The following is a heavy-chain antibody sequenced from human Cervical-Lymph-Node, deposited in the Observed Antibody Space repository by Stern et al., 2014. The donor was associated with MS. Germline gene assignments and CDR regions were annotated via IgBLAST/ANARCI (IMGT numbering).Heavy chain of an antibody. Sequence: QVQLVESGGGLVKPGGSLRLSCAASGFTFSDYYMSWIRQAPGQGLEWVSYISSSGSTLYYADSVKGRFTISRDNPKNSLYLQMNSRRAEDTAVYYCASQVVPAAAFDYWGQGTLVTVSS. CDR1: GFTFSDYY. CDR3: ASQVVPAAAFDY. CDR2: ISSSGSTL. D-gene: IGHD2-2*01. V-gene: IGHV3-11*01. J-gene: IGHJ4*02.